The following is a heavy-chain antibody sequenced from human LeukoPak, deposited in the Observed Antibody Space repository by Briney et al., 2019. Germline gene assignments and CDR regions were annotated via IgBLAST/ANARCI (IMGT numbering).Heavy chain of an antibody. CDR2: IYYSGST. V-gene: IGHV4-39*01. CDR3: ARGRRQYGSGSFSYFDY. Sequence: SETLSLTCTVSGGSISSSSYYWGWIRQPPGKGLEWIGSIYYSGSTYYNPSLKSRVTISVDTSKNQFSLKLSSVTAADTAVYYCARGRRQYGSGSFSYFDYWGQGTLVTVSS. CDR1: GGSISSSSYY. J-gene: IGHJ4*02. D-gene: IGHD3-10*01.